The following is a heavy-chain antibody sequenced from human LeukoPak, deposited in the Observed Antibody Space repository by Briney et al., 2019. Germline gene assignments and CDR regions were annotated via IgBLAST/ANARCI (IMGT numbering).Heavy chain of an antibody. CDR2: MKQDGIEK. CDR1: GFTFSNYW. CDR3: ARDSVHGYYDSSGYSTLFDY. J-gene: IGHJ4*02. V-gene: IGHV3-7*01. Sequence: GGSLRLSCAASGFTFSNYWMSWVRQAPGKGLEWVANMKQDGIEKYYVDSLKGRFTISRDNAKNSLYLQMNSLRAEDTAVYYCARDSVHGYYDSSGYSTLFDYWGQGTLVTVSS. D-gene: IGHD3-22*01.